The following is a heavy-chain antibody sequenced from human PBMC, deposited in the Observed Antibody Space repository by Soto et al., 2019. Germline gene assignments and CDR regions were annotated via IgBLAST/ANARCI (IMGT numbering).Heavy chain of an antibody. J-gene: IGHJ6*02. V-gene: IGHV3-30-3*01. CDR2: ISYDGSNK. D-gene: IGHD3-16*02. CDR3: ASLRLGELSFFNYYYGMDV. CDR1: GFTFSSYA. Sequence: QVQLVESGGGVVQPGRSLRLSCAASGFTFSSYARHWVRQAPGKGLEWVAVISYDGSNKYYADSVKGRFTISRDNSKNTLYLQMNSLRAEDTAVYYCASLRLGELSFFNYYYGMDVWGQGTTVTVSS.